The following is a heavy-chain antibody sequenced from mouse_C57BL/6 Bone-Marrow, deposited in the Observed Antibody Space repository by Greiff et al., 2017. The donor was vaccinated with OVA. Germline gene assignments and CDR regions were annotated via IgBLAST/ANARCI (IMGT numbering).Heavy chain of an antibody. CDR2: IRSKSNNYAT. D-gene: IGHD2-4*01. V-gene: IGHV10-1*01. Sequence: DVKLVESGGGLVQPKGSLKLSCAASGFSFNTYAMNWVRQAPGKGLEWVARIRSKSNNYATYYADSVKDRFTISRDDSESMLYLQMNNLKTEDTAMYYCVRQSYYDYEGYFDYWGQGTTLTVSS. CDR1: GFSFNTYA. J-gene: IGHJ2*01. CDR3: VRQSYYDYEGYFDY.